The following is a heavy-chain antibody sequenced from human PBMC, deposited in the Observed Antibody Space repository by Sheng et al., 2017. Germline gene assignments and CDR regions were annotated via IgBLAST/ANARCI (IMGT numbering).Heavy chain of an antibody. Sequence: QVQLVESGGGVVQPGGSLRLSCAASGFTFSSYGMHWVRQAPGKGLEWVAFIRYDGSNKYYADSVKGRFTISRDNSKNTLYLQMNSLRAEDTAVYYCAKVSGSGRDYYYYMDVWGKGTTVTVSS. J-gene: IGHJ6*03. CDR3: AKVSGSGRDYYYYMDV. D-gene: IGHD3-10*01. CDR1: GFTFSSYG. V-gene: IGHV3-30*02. CDR2: IRYDGSNK.